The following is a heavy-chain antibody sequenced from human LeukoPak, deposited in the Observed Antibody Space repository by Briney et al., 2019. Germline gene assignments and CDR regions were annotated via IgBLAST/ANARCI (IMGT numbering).Heavy chain of an antibody. CDR1: GGSISSSNW. CDR2: IYHSGST. V-gene: IGHV4-4*02. Sequence: PSETLSLTCAVSGGSISSSNWWSWVRQPPGKGLEWIGEIYHSGSTNYNPSLKSRVTISVDTSKNQFSLKLSSVTAADTAVYYCARAYYYDSSGYYFAGIGYFDYWGRGTLVTVSS. D-gene: IGHD3-22*01. CDR3: ARAYYYDSSGYYFAGIGYFDY. J-gene: IGHJ4*02.